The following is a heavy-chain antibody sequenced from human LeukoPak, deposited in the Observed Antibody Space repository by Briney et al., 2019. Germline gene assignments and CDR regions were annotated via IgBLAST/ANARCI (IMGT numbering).Heavy chain of an antibody. V-gene: IGHV3-33*01. D-gene: IGHD3-10*01. CDR3: ARDAFGARGIGGGLDI. Sequence: GGSLRLSCVASGFTFNGYTMHWVRQAPGKGLEWVAIVWYDGSNKYYADSVKGRFTISRDNSKNTLFLQMNSLRAEGTAVYYCARDAFGARGIGGGLDIWGQGTMVIVSS. CDR1: GFTFNGYT. CDR2: VWYDGSNK. J-gene: IGHJ3*02.